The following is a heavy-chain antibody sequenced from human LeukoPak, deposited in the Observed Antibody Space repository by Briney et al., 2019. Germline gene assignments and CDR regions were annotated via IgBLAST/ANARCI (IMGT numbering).Heavy chain of an antibody. D-gene: IGHD3-22*01. J-gene: IGHJ4*02. Sequence: GGSLRLSCAASGFTFGSYAMSWVHQAPGKGLEWVSAISGSGGSTYYADSVKGRFTISRDNSKNTLYLQMNSPRAGDTAAYYCAKQGYYDSSGPPFFDYWGQGTLVTVSS. CDR3: AKQGYYDSSGPPFFDY. CDR1: GFTFGSYA. CDR2: ISGSGGST. V-gene: IGHV3-23*01.